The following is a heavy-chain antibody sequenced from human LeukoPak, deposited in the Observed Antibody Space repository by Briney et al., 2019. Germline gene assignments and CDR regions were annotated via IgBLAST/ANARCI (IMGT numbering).Heavy chain of an antibody. CDR3: ARLSPGHRRFLGNWFDP. CDR2: INPNSGGT. CDR1: GYTFTSYA. Sequence: GASVKVSCKASGYTFTSYAMHWVRQAPGQRLEWMGWINPNSGGTNYAQKFQGWVTMTRDTSISTAYMELSRLRSEDTAVYYCARLSPGHRRFLGNWFDPWGQGTLVTVSS. J-gene: IGHJ5*02. D-gene: IGHD3-3*01. V-gene: IGHV1-2*04.